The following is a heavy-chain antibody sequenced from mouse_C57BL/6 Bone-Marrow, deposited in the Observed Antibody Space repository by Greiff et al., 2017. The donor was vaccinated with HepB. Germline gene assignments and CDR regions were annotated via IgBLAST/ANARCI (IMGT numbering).Heavy chain of an antibody. J-gene: IGHJ2*01. V-gene: IGHV1-82*01. CDR1: GYAFSSSW. CDR2: IYPGDGDT. CDR3: ARGGVY. Sequence: VQLQQSGPELVKPGASVKISCKASGYAFSSSWMNWVKQRPGKGLEWIGRIYPGDGDTNYNGKFKGKATLTADKSSSTAYRQLSSLTSEDSAVYFCARGGVYWGQGTTLTVSS.